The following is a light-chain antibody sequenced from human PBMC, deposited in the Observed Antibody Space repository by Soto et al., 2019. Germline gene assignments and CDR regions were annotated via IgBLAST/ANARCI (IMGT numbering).Light chain of an antibody. V-gene: IGKV1-39*01. CDR2: STS. CDR1: QTISSY. J-gene: IGKJ1*01. Sequence: DLQMTQSPSSLSASVGDRVTITCRASQTISSYVNWYQQKPGKAPRLLIYSTSTLQRGVPSRFSGSGSGTDFTLIISSLQPDDFATYYCQQSYSAPVTFGQGTRVEF. CDR3: QQSYSAPVT.